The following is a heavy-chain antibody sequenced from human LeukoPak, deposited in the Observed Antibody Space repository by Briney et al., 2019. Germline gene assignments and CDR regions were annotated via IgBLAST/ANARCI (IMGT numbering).Heavy chain of an antibody. CDR1: GFTFSSYT. CDR3: ANTYYDSSGYYGTGAFDI. Sequence: GGSQRLSCAASGFTFSSYTMSWVRQAPGKGLEWVSAISGSGGSTYYADSVKGRFTISRDNSKNTLYLQMNSLRAEDTAVYYCANTYYDSSGYYGTGAFDIWGQGTMVTVSS. D-gene: IGHD3-22*01. J-gene: IGHJ3*02. CDR2: ISGSGGST. V-gene: IGHV3-23*01.